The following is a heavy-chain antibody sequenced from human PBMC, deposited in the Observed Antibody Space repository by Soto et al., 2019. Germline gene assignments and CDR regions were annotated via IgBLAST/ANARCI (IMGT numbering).Heavy chain of an antibody. D-gene: IGHD3-10*01. CDR1: GGSISSGGYY. Sequence: SETLSLTCTVSGGSISSGGYYWSWIRQHPGKGLEWIGYIYYSGSTYYNPSLKGRVTISVDTSKNQFSLRLGSVTAADTAVYYCARVNYYGSGSPHWFDPWGQGTLVTVSS. CDR3: ARVNYYGSGSPHWFDP. CDR2: IYYSGST. J-gene: IGHJ5*02. V-gene: IGHV4-31*03.